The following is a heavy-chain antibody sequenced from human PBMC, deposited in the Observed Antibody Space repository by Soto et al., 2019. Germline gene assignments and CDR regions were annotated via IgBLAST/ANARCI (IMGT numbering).Heavy chain of an antibody. V-gene: IGHV4-31*03. D-gene: IGHD2-21*02. CDR2: INYSGST. CDR1: GGYISSGGCY. J-gene: IGHJ5*02. Sequence: QVQRQESGPGLVKPSQTLSLTCTVSGGYISSGGCYWSWIRQHPGKGLEWIAFINYSGSTYYNPSLKSRVTISVDTSKNQFSLKLSSVTAADTAVYYCARGVTSASWFDPWGQGTLVTVSS. CDR3: ARGVTSASWFDP.